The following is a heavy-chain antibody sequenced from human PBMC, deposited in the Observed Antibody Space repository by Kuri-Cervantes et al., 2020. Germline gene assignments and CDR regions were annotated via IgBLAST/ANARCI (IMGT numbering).Heavy chain of an antibody. D-gene: IGHD3-22*01. CDR2: IIPIFGTA. CDR1: GGTFSSYA. Sequence: SVKVSCKASGGTFSSYAISWVRQAPGQGLEWMGGIIPIFGTANYAQKFQGRVTITADESTSTAYMELSSLRSEDTAVYYCAAGEGDRARGIVVVYNDYWGQGTLVTVSS. J-gene: IGHJ4*02. CDR3: AAGEGDRARGIVVVYNDY. V-gene: IGHV1-69*13.